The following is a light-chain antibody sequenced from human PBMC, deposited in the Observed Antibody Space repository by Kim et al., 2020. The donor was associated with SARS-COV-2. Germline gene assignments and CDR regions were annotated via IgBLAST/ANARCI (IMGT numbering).Light chain of an antibody. CDR1: QAIISY. Sequence: DIQLTQSPSSLSASVGDRVTIACRASQAIISYVNWYQQKPGKAPKLLIYAASNLQSGVPSRFSGSGSGTDFALTITSLQPEDFATYYCQQGYSPPFTFGPGTKVDIK. CDR2: AAS. CDR3: QQGYSPPFT. J-gene: IGKJ3*01. V-gene: IGKV1-39*01.